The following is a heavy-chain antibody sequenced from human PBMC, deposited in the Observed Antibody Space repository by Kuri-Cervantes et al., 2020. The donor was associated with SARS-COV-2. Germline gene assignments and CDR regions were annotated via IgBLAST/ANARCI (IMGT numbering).Heavy chain of an antibody. CDR3: ARYYAFDRFHN. J-gene: IGHJ4*02. D-gene: IGHD3-9*01. V-gene: IGHV4-39*01. CDR2: IYESGDT. Sequence: SETLSLTCTVSGASISSSPYYWGWLRPSPGKGLEWLGSIYESGDTYHSSTLKSRLSLSVDTSKYQFSLKLTSVTAADTDIYYCARYYAFDRFHNWGQGTQVTVSS. CDR1: GASISSSPYY.